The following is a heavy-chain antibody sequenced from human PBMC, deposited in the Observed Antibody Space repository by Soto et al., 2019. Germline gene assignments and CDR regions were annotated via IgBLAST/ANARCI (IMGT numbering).Heavy chain of an antibody. D-gene: IGHD3-22*01. CDR1: GGSISSSNW. CDR3: ARLGYDSSGYYYYYFDY. J-gene: IGHJ4*02. CDR2: IYHSGST. V-gene: IGHV4-4*02. Sequence: SETLSLTCAVSGGSISSSNWWSWVRQPPGKGLEWIGEIYHSGSTNYNPSLKSRVTISVDKSKNQFSLKLSSVTAADTAVYYCARLGYDSSGYYYYYFDYWGQGTLVTVSS.